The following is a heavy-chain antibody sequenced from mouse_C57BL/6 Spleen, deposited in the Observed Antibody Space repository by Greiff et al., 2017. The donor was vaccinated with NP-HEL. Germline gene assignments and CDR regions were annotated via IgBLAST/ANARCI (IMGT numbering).Heavy chain of an antibody. CDR2: IRSKSNNYAT. Sequence: EVMLVESGGGLVQPKGSLKLSCAASGFSFNTYAMNWVRQAPGKGLEWVARIRSKSNNYATYYADSVKDRFTISRDDSESMLYLQMNNLKTEDTAMYYCVRHGSSGFAYWGQGTLVTVSA. J-gene: IGHJ3*01. D-gene: IGHD3-2*02. V-gene: IGHV10-1*01. CDR1: GFSFNTYA. CDR3: VRHGSSGFAY.